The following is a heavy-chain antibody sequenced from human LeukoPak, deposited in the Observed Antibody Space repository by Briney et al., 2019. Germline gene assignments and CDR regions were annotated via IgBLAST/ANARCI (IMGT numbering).Heavy chain of an antibody. CDR1: GFTFSNHW. D-gene: IGHD2-2*01. V-gene: IGHV3-74*01. CDR2: INSDGSST. Sequence: GGSLRLSCAASGFTFSNHWMHWVRQAPGKGLVWVSRINSDGSSTRYADSVKGRFTISRDNAKNTLYVQMSSLRAEDTAVYYCARGRTQEYTSPYYFDYWGQGTPVTVSS. J-gene: IGHJ4*02. CDR3: ARGRTQEYTSPYYFDY.